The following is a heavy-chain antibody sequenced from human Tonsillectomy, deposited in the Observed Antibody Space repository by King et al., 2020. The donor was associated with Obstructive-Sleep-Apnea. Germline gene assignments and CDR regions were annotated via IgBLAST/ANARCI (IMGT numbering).Heavy chain of an antibody. CDR1: GGSISSYY. Sequence: QLQESGPGLVKPSETLSLTCTVSGGSISSYYWSWIRQPPGKGLEWIGYIYYSGSTNYNPFLKSRVTISVDTSKNQFSLKVSSVTAADTAVYDCASSSIRWPTRAPGAFDIWGQGTMVTVSS. D-gene: IGHD4-23*01. V-gene: IGHV4-59*08. CDR2: IYYSGST. CDR3: ASSSIRWPTRAPGAFDI. J-gene: IGHJ3*02.